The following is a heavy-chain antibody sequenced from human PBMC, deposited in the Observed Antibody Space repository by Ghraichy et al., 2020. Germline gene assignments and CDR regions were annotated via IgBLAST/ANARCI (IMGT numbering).Heavy chain of an antibody. CDR2: INHSGST. V-gene: IGHV4-34*01. D-gene: IGHD3-9*01. Sequence: GSLRLSCAVYGGSFSGYYWSWIRQPPGKGLEWIGEINHSGSTNYNPSLKSRVTISVDTSKNQFSLKLSSVTAADTAVYYCARGYYDILTGLKVGVTRPVTWRWFDPWGQGTLVTVSS. J-gene: IGHJ5*02. CDR1: GGSFSGYY. CDR3: ARGYYDILTGLKVGVTRPVTWRWFDP.